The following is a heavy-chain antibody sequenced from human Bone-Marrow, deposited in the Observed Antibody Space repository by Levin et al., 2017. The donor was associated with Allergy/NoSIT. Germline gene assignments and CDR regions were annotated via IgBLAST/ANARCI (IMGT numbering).Heavy chain of an antibody. D-gene: IGHD3-16*01. J-gene: IGHJ4*02. CDR2: LSGSGDTT. CDR1: GFTFSNYA. Sequence: GESLKISCAASGFTFSNYAMSWVRQPQGKGLEWVAALSGSGDTTYYADSMKGRFIISRDNSDNTLYLQIRSLRAEDTAVYFCTKEADVVWGNPTPDHWGQGTLVTVSS. CDR3: TKEADVVWGNPTPDH. V-gene: IGHV3-23*01.